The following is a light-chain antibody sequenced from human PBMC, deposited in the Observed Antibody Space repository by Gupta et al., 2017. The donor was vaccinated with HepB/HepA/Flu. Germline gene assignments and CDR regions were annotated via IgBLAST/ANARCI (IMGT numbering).Light chain of an antibody. Sequence: GYRATVSCRASRGVSSHLAWHQHKPGQAPRLLIYGASNRATGIPDTFRGSGSGTDFTLTISSLEAQDSALYYCQQGSSWPYTFGQGTQLEI. J-gene: IGKJ2*01. CDR3: QQGSSWPYT. CDR2: GAS. V-gene: IGKV3-11*01. CDR1: RGVSSH.